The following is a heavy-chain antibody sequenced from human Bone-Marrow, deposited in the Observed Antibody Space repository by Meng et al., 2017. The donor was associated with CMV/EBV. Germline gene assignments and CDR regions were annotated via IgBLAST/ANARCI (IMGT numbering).Heavy chain of an antibody. V-gene: IGHV3-30-3*01. CDR3: ASERTYRSPYYYYYGMDV. CDR2: ISYDGSNK. CDR1: GFTFGDYA. D-gene: IGHD1-1*01. J-gene: IGHJ6*02. Sequence: GGSRRLSCTASGFTFGDYAMSWFRQAPGKGLEWVAVISYDGSNKYYADSVKGRFTISRDNSKNTLYLQMNSLRAEDTAVYYCASERTYRSPYYYYYGMDVWGQGTTVTVSS.